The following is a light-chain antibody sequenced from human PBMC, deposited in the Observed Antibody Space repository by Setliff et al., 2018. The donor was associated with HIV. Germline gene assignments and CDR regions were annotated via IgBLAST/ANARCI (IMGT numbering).Light chain of an antibody. CDR3: CSYTSISTYV. Sequence: QSVLTQPASVSGSPGQSITISCTGTSSDVGSYNLVSWYQQHPGKAPKLIIYEGNKRPSGVSTRFSGSKSGNTASLTISGLQAEDEADYYCCSYTSISTYVFGTGTKVTVL. CDR2: EGN. V-gene: IGLV2-14*02. CDR1: SSDVGSYNL. J-gene: IGLJ1*01.